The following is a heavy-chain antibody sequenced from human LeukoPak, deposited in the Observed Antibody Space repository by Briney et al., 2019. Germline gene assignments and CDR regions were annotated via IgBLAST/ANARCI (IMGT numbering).Heavy chain of an antibody. J-gene: IGHJ4*02. D-gene: IGHD3-10*01. CDR2: IRESGGGT. CDR1: GFTLSNYD. V-gene: IGHV3-23*01. Sequence: GGSLRLSCAASGFTLSNYDMIWVRQAPGGGLEWVSGIRESGGGTYYTDSVKGRFTVSRDNSKNTLYLQMNSLRAEDTAVYYCARRGIVVRGFLIGLHKQAYYFDYWGQGALVTVSS. CDR3: ARRGIVVRGFLIGLHKQAYYFDY.